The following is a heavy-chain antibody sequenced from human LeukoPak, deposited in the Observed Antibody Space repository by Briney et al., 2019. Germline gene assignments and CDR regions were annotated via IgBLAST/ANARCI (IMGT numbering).Heavy chain of an antibody. CDR2: TYYRSKWGH. CDR1: GDSVSSNSAA. Sequence: SQTLSLTCAISGDSVSSNSAAWNWIRQSPSRGLEWLGRTYYRSKWGHDFALSVKSRITIDPDTSKNQFSLQLNSVTPEDTAVYYCARDILGEGSTWGQGTLATVSS. CDR3: ARDILGEGST. V-gene: IGHV6-1*01. J-gene: IGHJ5*02.